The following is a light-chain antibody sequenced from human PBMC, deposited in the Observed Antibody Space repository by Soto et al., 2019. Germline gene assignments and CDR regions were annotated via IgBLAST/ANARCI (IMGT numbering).Light chain of an antibody. CDR2: DAS. CDR3: QQYENLPT. J-gene: IGKJ5*01. CDR1: QNINNY. V-gene: IGKV1-33*01. Sequence: DIEMPQCTSSLSGSLRDRVSITFQASQNINNYLNWYQQKPGRAPKLLIDDASNLEAGVPSRFRGSGSGTDFTFTISRLQPEDIATYYCQQYENLPTFGQGTRLEIK.